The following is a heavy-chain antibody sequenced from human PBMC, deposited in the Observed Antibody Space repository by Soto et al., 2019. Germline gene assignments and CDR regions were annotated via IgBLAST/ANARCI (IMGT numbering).Heavy chain of an antibody. CDR2: IYYSGTT. D-gene: IGHD4-17*01. V-gene: IGHV4-39*01. J-gene: IGHJ6*02. Sequence: QLQLQESGPGLMKPSGTLSLTCTVSGGSISSSNYYWGWIRQPPGKGLEWIGSIYYSGTTYSNPSLKSRVTISADTSKNQFSLKLNSVTAADTAVYYCARGSVTIQINYYYGMDVWGQGTTVTVSS. CDR1: GGSISSSNYY. CDR3: ARGSVTIQINYYYGMDV.